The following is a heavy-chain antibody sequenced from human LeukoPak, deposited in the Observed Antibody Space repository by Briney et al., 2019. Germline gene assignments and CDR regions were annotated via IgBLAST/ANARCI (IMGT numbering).Heavy chain of an antibody. CDR2: INPNSGGT. D-gene: IGHD3-22*01. J-gene: IGHJ5*02. Sequence: GASVKVSCKASGYTFTGYYMHWVRQAPGQGLEWMGWINPNSGGTNYAQKFQGRVTMTRDTSISTAYMELSRLRSDDTAVYYCAGGDSSGYYYVWWFDPWGQGTLVTVSS. CDR1: GYTFTGYY. CDR3: AGGDSSGYYYVWWFDP. V-gene: IGHV1-2*02.